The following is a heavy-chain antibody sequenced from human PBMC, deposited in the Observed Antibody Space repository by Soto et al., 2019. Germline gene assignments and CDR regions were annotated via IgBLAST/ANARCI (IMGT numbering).Heavy chain of an antibody. D-gene: IGHD1-1*01. Sequence: QLHLQESGPGLVKSSETLSLTCSVSGGFIRDISHYWAWIRQPPGKELEWIGSLYYSGATYYNTSLESRVTLSLDTSKNQFSLKLSSVTAADTAVYYCAGLECNDVFRFDPWGRGSLVTVSS. CDR3: AGLECNDVFRFDP. CDR1: GGFIRDISHY. V-gene: IGHV4-39*01. CDR2: LYYSGAT. J-gene: IGHJ5*02.